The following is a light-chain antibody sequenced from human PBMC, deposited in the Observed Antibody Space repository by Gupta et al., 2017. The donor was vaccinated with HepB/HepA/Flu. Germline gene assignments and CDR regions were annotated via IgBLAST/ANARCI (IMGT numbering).Light chain of an antibody. CDR3: HQYNNWPRT. CDR1: QSLSSN. J-gene: IGKJ2*01. V-gene: IGKV3-15*01. CDR2: GAS. Sequence: EIVMTQSPATLSMSPGERATLSCRASQSLSSNLAWYQQKPGQAPRLLIYGASTRATGIPARFSGSGSGTEFTLTISSLQSEDFAVYFCHQYNNWPRTFGQGTKLEIK.